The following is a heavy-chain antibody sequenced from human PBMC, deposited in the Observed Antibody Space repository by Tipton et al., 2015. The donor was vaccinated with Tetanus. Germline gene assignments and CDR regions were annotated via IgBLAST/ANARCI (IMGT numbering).Heavy chain of an antibody. D-gene: IGHD4-17*01. CDR1: GDPLSNGDYY. CDR3: ARGEAYGDYPAMYFFDN. J-gene: IGHJ4*02. Sequence: TLSLTCTVSGDPLSNGDYYWSWIRRPPGKGPEWIGYVYSTATTYYNPSLKSRVTISVDTSKNQFSLKLTSVTAADTAVYYCARGEAYGDYPAMYFFDNWGQGTLLTVSS. CDR2: VYSTATT. V-gene: IGHV4-30-4*01.